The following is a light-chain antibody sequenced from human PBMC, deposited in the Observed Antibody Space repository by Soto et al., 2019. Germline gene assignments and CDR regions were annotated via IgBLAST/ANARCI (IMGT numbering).Light chain of an antibody. V-gene: IGLV2-14*01. CDR2: EVS. Sequence: QSGLAEAVGGRGSPGQTITISCTGTSSDVGTYNYVSWYQHHPGKAPKLIIYEVSNRPSGVSNRFSGSKSGSTASLTISGLQAEDEADYHCTSYTRDTALVFGTGTKVTVL. J-gene: IGLJ1*01. CDR1: SSDVGTYNY. CDR3: TSYTRDTALV.